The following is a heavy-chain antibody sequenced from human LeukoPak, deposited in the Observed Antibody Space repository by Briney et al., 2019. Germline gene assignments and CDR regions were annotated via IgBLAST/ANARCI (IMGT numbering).Heavy chain of an antibody. D-gene: IGHD6-6*01. CDR3: ARVGGQLALGYMDV. V-gene: IGHV4-59*01. J-gene: IGHJ6*03. CDR2: IYYSGST. Sequence: PSETLSLTCTVSGGSISSYYWSWIRQPPGKGLEWIGYIYYSGSTNYNPSLKSRVTISVDTSKNQFSLKLSSVTAADTAVYYCARVGGQLALGYMDVWGKGTTVTVSS. CDR1: GGSISSYY.